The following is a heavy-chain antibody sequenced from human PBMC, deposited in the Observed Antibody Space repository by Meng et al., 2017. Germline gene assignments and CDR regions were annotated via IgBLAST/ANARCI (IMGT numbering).Heavy chain of an antibody. V-gene: IGHV4-34*01. D-gene: IGHD6-19*01. J-gene: IGHJ4*02. CDR2: INHSGST. CDR3: ARGFYSSGWNTFDY. Sequence: QVQLQQWGAGLLRPSETLSLTCGVYGGSFNGYYWTRIRQPPGKGLEWVGDINHSGSTNYYPSLKSRVTISLDTSKNQFSLKLRSVTAADTAVYFCARGFYSSGWNTFDYWGQGTLVTVSS. CDR1: GGSFNGYY.